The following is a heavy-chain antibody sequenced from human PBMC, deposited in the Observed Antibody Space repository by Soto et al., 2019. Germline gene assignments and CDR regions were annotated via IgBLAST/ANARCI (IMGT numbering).Heavy chain of an antibody. Sequence: QLQLQESGSGLVKPSQTLSLTCAVSGGSINSGGYSWSWIRQPPGKGLEWIGYIYHSGTTYYNPSLKSRVTISVDCTKNQFSLNLSSVSAADTAVYYCARATYNSVGYFDLWGRGALVTVSS. V-gene: IGHV4-30-2*01. CDR1: GGSINSGGYS. D-gene: IGHD1-1*01. CDR2: IYHSGTT. J-gene: IGHJ2*01. CDR3: ARATYNSVGYFDL.